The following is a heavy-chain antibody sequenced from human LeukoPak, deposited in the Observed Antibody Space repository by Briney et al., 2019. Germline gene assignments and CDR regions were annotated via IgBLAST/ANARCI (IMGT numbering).Heavy chain of an antibody. CDR2: INHSGST. CDR1: GGSFSCYY. D-gene: IGHD5-18*01. CDR3: ARVRGYSYGPLGY. V-gene: IGHV4-34*01. Sequence: SETLSLTCAVYGGSFSCYYWSWIRQPPGKGLEWIGEINHSGSTNYNPSLKSRVTISVDTSKNQFSLKLSSVTAADTAVYYCARVRGYSYGPLGYWGQGTLVTVSS. J-gene: IGHJ4*02.